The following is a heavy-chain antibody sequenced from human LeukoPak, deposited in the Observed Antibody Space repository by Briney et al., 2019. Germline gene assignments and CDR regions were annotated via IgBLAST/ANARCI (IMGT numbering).Heavy chain of an antibody. V-gene: IGHV1-46*01. CDR2: INPSGGST. D-gene: IGHD3-3*01. Sequence: ASVKVSCKASGYTFTSYGISWVRQAPGQGLEWMGIINPSGGSTSYAQKFQGRVTMTRDTSTSTVYMELSSLRSEDTAVYYCAREEERTIFGVVINWFDPWGQGTLVTVSS. J-gene: IGHJ5*02. CDR3: AREEERTIFGVVINWFDP. CDR1: GYTFTSYG.